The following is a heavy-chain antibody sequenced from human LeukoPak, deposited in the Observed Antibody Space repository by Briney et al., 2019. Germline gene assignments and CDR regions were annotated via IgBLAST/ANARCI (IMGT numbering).Heavy chain of an antibody. CDR2: TYSSGMT. V-gene: IGHV4-4*09. CDR3: ARRTPGPQLDEYVAYYFDL. D-gene: IGHD3/OR15-3a*01. CDR1: GGSITTDC. J-gene: IGHJ4*02. Sequence: PSETLSLTCTVSGGSITTDCWIWIRQPPGKGLEWIAYTYSSGMTKYNPSLKSRGTISVDPSKNQLSLKLNSVTAADTAVYYCARRTPGPQLDEYVAYYFDLWGQGTLVTVSS.